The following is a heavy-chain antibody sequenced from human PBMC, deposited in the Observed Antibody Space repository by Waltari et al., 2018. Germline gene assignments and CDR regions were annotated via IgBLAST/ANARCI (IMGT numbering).Heavy chain of an antibody. CDR2: IYHSGST. Sequence: QVQLQESGPGLVKPSETLSLTCTVSGYSISSGYYWGWIRQPPGKGLEWIGSIYHSGSTYYNPSLKSRVTISVDTSKNQFSLKLSSVTAADTAVYYCAGSISWMFDPWAREPWSPSPQ. J-gene: IGHJ5*02. CDR3: AGSISWMFDP. CDR1: GYSISSGYY. D-gene: IGHD1-1*01. V-gene: IGHV4-38-2*02.